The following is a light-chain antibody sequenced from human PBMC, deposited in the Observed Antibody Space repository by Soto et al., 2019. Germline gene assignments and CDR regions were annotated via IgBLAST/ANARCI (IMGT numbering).Light chain of an antibody. CDR3: QTWATEIRI. CDR1: IVHDSYA. J-gene: IGLJ1*01. Sequence: HPVLTPSPSASASLGATVTLNCTLSIVHDSYAIAWHQQQPEKGPRYLMKVNSDGSHIKGDGIPDRFSGSSSGTDRYLTISSLQSEDEADYYCQTWATEIRIFGAGTKVTVL. V-gene: IGLV4-69*01. CDR2: VNSDGSH.